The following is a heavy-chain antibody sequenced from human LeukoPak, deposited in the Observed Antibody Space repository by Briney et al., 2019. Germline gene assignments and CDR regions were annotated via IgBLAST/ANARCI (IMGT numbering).Heavy chain of an antibody. D-gene: IGHD4-17*01. CDR2: INHSGST. CDR1: GFTFSSYA. Sequence: GSLRLSCAASGFTFSSYAMSWVRQPPGKGLEWIGEINHSGSTNYNPSLKSRVTISVDTSKNQFSLKLSSVTAADTAVYYCAYDYGDYVGYWGQGTLVTVSS. V-gene: IGHV4-34*08. J-gene: IGHJ4*02. CDR3: AYDYGDYVGY.